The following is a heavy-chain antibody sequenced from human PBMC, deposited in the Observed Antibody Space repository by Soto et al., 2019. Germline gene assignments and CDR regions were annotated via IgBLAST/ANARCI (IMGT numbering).Heavy chain of an antibody. CDR1: GYTFTSPY. D-gene: IGHD3-10*01. CDR3: ARDGSGTLWYGMDI. Sequence: GASVKVSCKASGYTFTSPYLHWVRQAPGQGLEWMGWINPNNGGTNPAQKFQGRVTMTTDTSINEAYMELNRLTSDDTAVYYCARDGSGTLWYGMDIWGQGTTVTVSS. V-gene: IGHV1-2*02. J-gene: IGHJ6*02. CDR2: INPNNGGT.